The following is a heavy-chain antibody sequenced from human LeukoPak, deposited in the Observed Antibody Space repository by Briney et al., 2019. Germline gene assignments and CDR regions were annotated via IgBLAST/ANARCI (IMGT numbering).Heavy chain of an antibody. CDR1: GYTFTGYY. J-gene: IGHJ6*04. V-gene: IGHV1-2*02. CDR2: INPNSGGT. Sequence: ASVKVSCKASGYTFTGYYMHWVRQAPGQGLEWMGWINPNSGGTNYAQKFQGRVTMTRDTSTSTAYMELSRLRSDDTAVYYCARVYGDYERGGLDFWGKGTTVTVSS. CDR3: ARVYGDYERGGLDF. D-gene: IGHD4-17*01.